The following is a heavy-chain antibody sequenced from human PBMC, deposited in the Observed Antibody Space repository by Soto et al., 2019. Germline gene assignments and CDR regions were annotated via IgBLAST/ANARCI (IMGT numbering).Heavy chain of an antibody. Sequence: SGGSLRLSCAASGFTFSSYAMSWVRQAPGKGLEWASAISGSGGSTYYADSVRGRFTISRDNSKNTLYLQMKSLRAEDTAVYYCAKDFEPAYYYGMDVWGQGTTVTVSS. CDR1: GFTFSSYA. CDR2: ISGSGGST. CDR3: AKDFEPAYYYGMDV. J-gene: IGHJ6*02. V-gene: IGHV3-23*01.